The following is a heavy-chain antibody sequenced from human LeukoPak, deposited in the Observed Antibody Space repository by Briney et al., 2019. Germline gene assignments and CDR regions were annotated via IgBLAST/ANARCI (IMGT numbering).Heavy chain of an antibody. Sequence: SVKVSCKASGYTFTSYAISWVRQAPGQGLEWMGGIIPIFGTANYAQKFQGRVTITADESTSTAYMELSSLRSEDTAVYYCAREGREMATIQRMDEVYYFDYWGQGTLVTVSS. V-gene: IGHV1-69*13. CDR3: AREGREMATIQRMDEVYYFDY. CDR2: IIPIFGTA. D-gene: IGHD5-24*01. J-gene: IGHJ4*02. CDR1: GYTFTSYA.